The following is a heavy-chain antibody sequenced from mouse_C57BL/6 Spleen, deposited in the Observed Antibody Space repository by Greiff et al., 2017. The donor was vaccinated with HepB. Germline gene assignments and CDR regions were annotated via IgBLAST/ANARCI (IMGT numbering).Heavy chain of an antibody. Sequence: VQLQESGAELVRPGASVTLSCKASGYTFTDYEMHWVKQTPVHGLEWIGAIDPETGGTAYNQKFKGKAILTADKSSSTAYMELRSLTSEDSAVYYGTRGPDYFDYWGQGTTLTVSS. J-gene: IGHJ2*01. CDR3: TRGPDYFDY. CDR1: GYTFTDYE. CDR2: IDPETGGT. V-gene: IGHV1-15*01.